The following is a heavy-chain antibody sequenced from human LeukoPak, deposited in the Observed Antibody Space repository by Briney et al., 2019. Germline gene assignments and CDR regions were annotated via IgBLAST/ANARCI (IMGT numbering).Heavy chain of an antibody. CDR1: GFIFSTYS. V-gene: IGHV3-23*01. CDR3: TTGVTGRWYRSLAGPTFYS. Sequence: PGGSLRLSCAASGFIFSTYSMNWVRQAPGKGLQGVFAISGSGGSTYYADSVKGRFTISRDNSKNTLYLQMSALTTEDTAAYYCTTGVTGRWYRSLAGPTFYSSGQRILVTVSS. CDR2: ISGSGGST. J-gene: IGHJ4*02. D-gene: IGHD6-13*01.